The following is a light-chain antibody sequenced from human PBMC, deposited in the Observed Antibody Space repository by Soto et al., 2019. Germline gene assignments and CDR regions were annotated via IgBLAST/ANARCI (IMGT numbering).Light chain of an antibody. CDR3: CSYAGGYTYV. Sequence: QSALTPPRSVSGSPGQSVTISCTGTSGDVGDYHYVSWYQQHPGKAPKLMIFDVTKRPSGVPDRFSGSKSGYTASLTISGLQPDDDADYYCCSYAGGYTYVFGTGTKVTVL. CDR1: SGDVGDYHY. V-gene: IGLV2-11*01. CDR2: DVT. J-gene: IGLJ1*01.